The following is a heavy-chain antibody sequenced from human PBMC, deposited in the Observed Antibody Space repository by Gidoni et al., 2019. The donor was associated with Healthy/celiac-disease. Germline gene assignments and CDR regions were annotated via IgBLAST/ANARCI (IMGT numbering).Heavy chain of an antibody. J-gene: IGHJ1*01. D-gene: IGHD5-18*01. CDR3: ARGGYSYGAPEYFQH. V-gene: IGHV1-2*02. CDR1: RYTFTGYY. CDR2: INPNSGGT. Sequence: QVQLVQSGAEVKKPGASVKVSCTASRYTFTGYYMHWVRQAPGQGLEWMGWINPNSGGTNYAQKCQGRVTMTRDTSISTAYMELSRLRSDDTAVYYCARGGYSYGAPEYFQHWGQGTLVTVSS.